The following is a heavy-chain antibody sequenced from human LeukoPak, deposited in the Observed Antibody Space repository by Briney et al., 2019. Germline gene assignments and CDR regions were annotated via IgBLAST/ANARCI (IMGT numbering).Heavy chain of an antibody. D-gene: IGHD5-18*01. CDR3: ARGLRGYSYGYHY. V-gene: IGHV4-34*01. CDR1: GGFLSGYY. J-gene: IGHJ4*02. CDR2: INHSGST. Sequence: SEALSLTCGVYGGFLSGYYWSWIREPRGKGREWIGDINHSGSTIYNPSLKSRVTISVDTSKNQFSLKLSSVTAADTAVYYCARGLRGYSYGYHYWGQGTLVTVSS.